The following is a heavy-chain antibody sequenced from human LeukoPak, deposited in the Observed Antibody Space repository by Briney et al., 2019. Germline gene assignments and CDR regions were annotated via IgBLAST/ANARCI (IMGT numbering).Heavy chain of an antibody. CDR3: ARQGTYSGYDYYYYGMDV. Sequence: GESLQISCKGSGYSFTSYWIGWVRQMPGKGLEWMGIIYPGDSDTRYSPSFQGQVTISADKSISTAYLQWSSLKASDTAMYYCARQGTYSGYDYYYYGMDVWGQGTTVTVSS. D-gene: IGHD5-12*01. V-gene: IGHV5-51*01. J-gene: IGHJ6*02. CDR2: IYPGDSDT. CDR1: GYSFTSYW.